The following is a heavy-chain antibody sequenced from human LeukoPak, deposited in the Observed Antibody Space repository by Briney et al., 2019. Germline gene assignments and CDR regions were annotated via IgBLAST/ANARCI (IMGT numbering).Heavy chain of an antibody. CDR3: ARDRPTMVRGVIIAGYFDS. CDR2: IYYNGST. Sequence: SETLSLTCTVSGGSISSYYWSWIRQRPGEGLEWIGCIYYNGSTYYNPSLKSRITISVDTSKNQFSLKLSSVTAADTAVFYCARDRPTMVRGVIIAGYFDSWGQGTLVTVSS. D-gene: IGHD3-10*01. CDR1: GGSISSYY. J-gene: IGHJ4*02. V-gene: IGHV4-59*06.